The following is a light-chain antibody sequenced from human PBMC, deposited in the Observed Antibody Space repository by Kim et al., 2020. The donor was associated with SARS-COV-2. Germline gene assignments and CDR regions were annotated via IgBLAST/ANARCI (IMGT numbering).Light chain of an antibody. Sequence: SYELTQQPSVSVSPGETASITCTGNKMGSKYACWYQQKPGQSPVLVIYQDSKRPSGIPVRFSGSNSGNTATLTISGTQAMDEADYYCQAWDSSNVVFGGGTQLTVL. V-gene: IGLV3-1*01. CDR3: QAWDSSNVV. J-gene: IGLJ2*01. CDR1: KMGSKY. CDR2: QDS.